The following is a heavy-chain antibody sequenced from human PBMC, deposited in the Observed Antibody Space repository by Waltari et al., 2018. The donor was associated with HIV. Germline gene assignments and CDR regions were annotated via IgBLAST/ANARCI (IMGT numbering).Heavy chain of an antibody. CDR1: GFTFSSSA. Sequence: SGFTFSSSAMSWVRQAPGKGLEWVSAISGSGGSTHYADSVKGRFTISRDNSKSTLYLQMNSLRAEDTAVYYCATLGGGYSYGALDYWGQGTLVTVSS. V-gene: IGHV3-23*01. CDR2: ISGSGGST. CDR3: ATLGGGYSYGALDY. D-gene: IGHD5-18*01. J-gene: IGHJ4*02.